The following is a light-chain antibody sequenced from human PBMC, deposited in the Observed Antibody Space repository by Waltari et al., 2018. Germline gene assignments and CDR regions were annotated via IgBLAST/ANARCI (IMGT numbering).Light chain of an antibody. Sequence: EIVLTQSPGTLSLSPGDRAPLPCRASQSVSSSYLAWYQQKPGQAPRLLIYGASSRATGIPDRFSGSGSGTDFTLTISRLEPEDFAVYYCQQYGSSPPALTFGGGTKVEIK. V-gene: IGKV3-20*01. CDR2: GAS. J-gene: IGKJ4*01. CDR1: QSVSSSY. CDR3: QQYGSSPPALT.